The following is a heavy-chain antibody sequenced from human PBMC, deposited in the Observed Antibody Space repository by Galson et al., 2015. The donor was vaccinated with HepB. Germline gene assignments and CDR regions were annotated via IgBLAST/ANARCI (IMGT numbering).Heavy chain of an antibody. J-gene: IGHJ3*02. Sequence: SVKVSCKASGYTFTSYYMHWVRQAPGQGLEWMGIINPSGGSTRYAQKFQGRVTMTRDTSTSTGYMELSSLRSEDTAVYYCARERMLAVEIWGQGTMVTVSS. D-gene: IGHD2-8*01. CDR2: INPSGGST. V-gene: IGHV1-46*01. CDR3: ARERMLAVEI. CDR1: GYTFTSYY.